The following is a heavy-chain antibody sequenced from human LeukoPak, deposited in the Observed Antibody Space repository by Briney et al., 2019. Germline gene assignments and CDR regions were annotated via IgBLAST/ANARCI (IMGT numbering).Heavy chain of an antibody. D-gene: IGHD4-11*01. V-gene: IGHV3-53*01. CDR1: EFTVSSNY. Sequence: GGSLRLSCAASEFTVSSNYMSWVRQAPGKGLEWVSVIYSGGSTYYADSVKGRFAISRDNSKNTLYLQMNSLRAEDTAVYYCARSDLTTGNFDYWGQGTLVTVSS. CDR2: IYSGGST. CDR3: ARSDLTTGNFDY. J-gene: IGHJ4*02.